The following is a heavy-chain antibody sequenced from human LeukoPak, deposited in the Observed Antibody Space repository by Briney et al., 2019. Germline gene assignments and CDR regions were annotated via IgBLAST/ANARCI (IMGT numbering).Heavy chain of an antibody. CDR2: ISYDGSNK. Sequence: GGSLRLSCAASGFTFSSYGMHWVRQAPGKGLEWVAVISYDGSNKYYADSVKGRFTISRDNSKNTLYLQMNSLRAEDTAVYYCARVVVVAATLDYWGQGTLVTVSS. V-gene: IGHV3-30*03. D-gene: IGHD2-15*01. CDR1: GFTFSSYG. CDR3: ARVVVVAATLDY. J-gene: IGHJ4*02.